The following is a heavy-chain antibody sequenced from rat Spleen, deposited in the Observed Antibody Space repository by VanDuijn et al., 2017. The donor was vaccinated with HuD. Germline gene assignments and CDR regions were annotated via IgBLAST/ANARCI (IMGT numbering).Heavy chain of an antibody. J-gene: IGHJ2*01. CDR1: GFIFSNYY. CDR2: ISPSGGT. CDR3: ARQWDY. V-gene: IGHV5-25*01. Sequence: EVQLVESGGGLVQPGRSLKLSCVASGFIFSNYYMAWVRQVPTKGLEWVASISPSGGTHYPDSVKGRFTISRDIAKSTLYLQMNNLRSEDTATYYCARQWDYWGQGVMVTVSS.